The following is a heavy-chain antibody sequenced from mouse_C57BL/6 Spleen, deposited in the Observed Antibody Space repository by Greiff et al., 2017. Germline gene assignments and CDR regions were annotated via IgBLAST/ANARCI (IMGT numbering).Heavy chain of an antibody. Sequence: QVHVKQSGAELVKPGASVKMSCKASGYTFTSYWITWVKQRPGQGLEWIGDIYPGSGSTNYNEKFKSKATLTVDTSSSTAYMQLSSLTSEDSAVYYCATHPSNWREDYWGQGTTLTVSS. V-gene: IGHV1-55*01. CDR2: IYPGSGST. J-gene: IGHJ2*01. CDR3: ATHPSNWREDY. CDR1: GYTFTSYW. D-gene: IGHD4-1*01.